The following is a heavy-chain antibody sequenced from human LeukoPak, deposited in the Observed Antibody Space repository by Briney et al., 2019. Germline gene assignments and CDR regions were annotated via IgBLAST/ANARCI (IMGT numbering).Heavy chain of an antibody. CDR1: GGSFSGYY. CDR3: ASTLGNPVATIMYYFDY. Sequence: SETLSLTCAVYGGSFSGYYWSWIRQPPGKGLEWIGEINHSGSSNYNPSLKSRVTISVDTSKNQFSLKLSTVTAADTAVYYCASTLGNPVATIMYYFDYWGQGTLVTVSS. D-gene: IGHD5-12*01. J-gene: IGHJ4*02. V-gene: IGHV4-34*01. CDR2: INHSGSS.